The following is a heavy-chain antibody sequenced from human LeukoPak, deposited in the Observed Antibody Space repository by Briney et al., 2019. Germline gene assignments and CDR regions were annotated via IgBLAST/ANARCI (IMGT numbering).Heavy chain of an antibody. V-gene: IGHV3-30*18. CDR1: GFTFSSYG. CDR2: ISYDGSNK. J-gene: IGHJ4*02. CDR3: AKDLGLYGDYGGLLFDY. D-gene: IGHD4-17*01. Sequence: QTGGSLRLSCAASGFTFSSYGMHWVRQAPGKGLEWVAVISYDGSNKYYADSVKGRFTISRDNSKNTLYLQMNSLRAEDTAVYYCAKDLGLYGDYGGLLFDYWGQGTLVTVSS.